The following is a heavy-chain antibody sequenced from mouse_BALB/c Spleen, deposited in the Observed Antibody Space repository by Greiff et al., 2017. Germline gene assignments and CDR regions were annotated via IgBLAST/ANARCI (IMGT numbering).Heavy chain of an antibody. J-gene: IGHJ4*01. Sequence: EVQGVESGGGLVKPGGSLKLSCAASGFTFSDYYMYWVRQTPEKRLEWVATISDGGSYTYYPDSVKGRFTISRDNAKNNLYLQMSSLKSEDTAMYYGASLYYGSSYRAMDYWGQGTSVTVSS. CDR3: ASLYYGSSYRAMDY. CDR2: ISDGGSYT. V-gene: IGHV5-4*02. D-gene: IGHD1-1*01. CDR1: GFTFSDYY.